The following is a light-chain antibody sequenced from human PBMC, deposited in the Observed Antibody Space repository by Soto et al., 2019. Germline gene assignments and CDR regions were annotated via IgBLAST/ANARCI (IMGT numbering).Light chain of an antibody. Sequence: QSALTQPASVSGSPGQSITISCTGTSTDVGGYNYVSWYQQHPGKAPKLIIYDVSNRPSGVSNRFSGSKSGNTASLTISGLQAEDEAYYYCSSYTSTSPWVFGGGTKLTVL. CDR2: DVS. J-gene: IGLJ3*02. V-gene: IGLV2-14*03. CDR3: SSYTSTSPWV. CDR1: STDVGGYNY.